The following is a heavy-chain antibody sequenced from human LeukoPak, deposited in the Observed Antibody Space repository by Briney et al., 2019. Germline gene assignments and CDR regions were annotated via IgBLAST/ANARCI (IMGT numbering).Heavy chain of an antibody. D-gene: IGHD5-12*01. J-gene: IGHJ4*02. V-gene: IGHV3-13*01. CDR1: GFTFSSYD. Sequence: GGSLRLSCAASGFTFSSYDMHWVRHATGKGLEWVSAIGTAGDTYYPGSVKGRFTISRENAKNSLYLQMNSLRAGDTAVYYCARGHIVATGLDYWGQGTLVTVSS. CDR3: ARGHIVATGLDY. CDR2: IGTAGDT.